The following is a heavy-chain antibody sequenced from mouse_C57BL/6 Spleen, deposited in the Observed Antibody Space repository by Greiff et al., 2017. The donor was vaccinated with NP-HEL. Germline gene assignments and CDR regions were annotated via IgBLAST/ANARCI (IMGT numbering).Heavy chain of an antibody. V-gene: IGHV1-53*01. CDR2: IDPSNGGT. D-gene: IGHD2-4*01. J-gene: IGHJ4*01. Sequence: QVQLQQSGAELVKPGASVKLSCKASGYTFTSYWMHWVKQRPVQGLEWIGNIDPSNGGTNYNQKFKGKATLTVDKSSSTAYMQLSSLTSEDSAVYYCAVYDYDEDYAMDYWGQGTSVTVSS. CDR3: AVYDYDEDYAMDY. CDR1: GYTFTSYW.